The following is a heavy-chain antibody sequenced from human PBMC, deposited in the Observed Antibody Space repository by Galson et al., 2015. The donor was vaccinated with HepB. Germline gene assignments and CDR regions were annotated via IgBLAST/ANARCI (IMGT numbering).Heavy chain of an antibody. CDR2: INRNFDHATT. D-gene: IGHD2-2*01. J-gene: IGHJ6*02. Sequence: SLRLSCAASGFTFSNAWMTWVRQAPGKGLEWVGRINRNFDHATTDYAAPVKGRFTISRDDSRNTVYLQMNSLKTEDTAVYYCITKRNLGYCGSDTCSPHFHYGMDVWGQGTTVTVSS. CDR1: GFTFSNAW. CDR3: ITKRNLGYCGSDTCSPHFHYGMDV. V-gene: IGHV3-15*05.